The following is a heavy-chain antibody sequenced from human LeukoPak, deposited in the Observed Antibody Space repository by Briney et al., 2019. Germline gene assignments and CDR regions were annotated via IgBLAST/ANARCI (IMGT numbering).Heavy chain of an antibody. J-gene: IGHJ4*02. CDR1: GFTVSSNY. CDR2: LYSDGST. Sequence: GGSLRLSCAASGFTVSSNYMSWVRQAPGKGLEWVSLLYSDGSTYYADSVKGRFTISRDQSKNTLYLQMNSLRVEDTAVYYCAKKSGTSGSYPSWGQGTLVIVSS. CDR3: AKKSGTSGSYPS. D-gene: IGHD3-10*01. V-gene: IGHV3-53*01.